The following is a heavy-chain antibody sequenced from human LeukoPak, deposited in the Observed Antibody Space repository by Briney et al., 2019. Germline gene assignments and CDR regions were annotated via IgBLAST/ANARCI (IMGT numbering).Heavy chain of an antibody. CDR3: ARSSVAYSYDSSGYSPVYYFDY. Sequence: PGGSLRLSCAAPGFTFSNYWMSWVRQAPGKGLEWVANIKQDRSEKYYVDSVKGRFTISRDNAKNSLYLQMNSLRAEDTAVYYCARSSVAYSYDSSGYSPVYYFDYWGQGTLVTVSS. CDR2: IKQDRSEK. CDR1: GFTFSNYW. D-gene: IGHD3-22*01. V-gene: IGHV3-7*01. J-gene: IGHJ4*02.